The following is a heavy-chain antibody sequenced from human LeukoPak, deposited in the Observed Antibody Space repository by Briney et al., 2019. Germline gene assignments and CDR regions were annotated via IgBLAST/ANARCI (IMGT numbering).Heavy chain of an antibody. D-gene: IGHD3-3*01. V-gene: IGHV3-23*01. CDR3: AKVLTLVDFWSGYYVDY. J-gene: IGHJ4*02. Sequence: GGSLRLCCAASGFTFSSYAMRWVRQAPGKGLEWVSAISGSGGSTYYADSVKGRFTISRDNSKNTLYLQMNSLRAEDTAVYYCAKVLTLVDFWSGYYVDYWGQGTLVTVSS. CDR1: GFTFSSYA. CDR2: ISGSGGST.